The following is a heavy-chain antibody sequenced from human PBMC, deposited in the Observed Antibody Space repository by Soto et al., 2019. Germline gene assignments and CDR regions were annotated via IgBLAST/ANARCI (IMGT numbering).Heavy chain of an antibody. Sequence: GSLILSCASSGFTFNRYAMSWVRQAPGKGLEWVSGISGSGGSTDYADSVKGRFTISRDNSKNTLYLQMNSLRAEDTAVYYCAKDYYDFWSGFYHNFDSWGQGTLVTVSS. CDR3: AKDYYDFWSGFYHNFDS. CDR1: GFTFNRYA. J-gene: IGHJ4*02. CDR2: ISGSGGST. V-gene: IGHV3-23*01. D-gene: IGHD3-3*01.